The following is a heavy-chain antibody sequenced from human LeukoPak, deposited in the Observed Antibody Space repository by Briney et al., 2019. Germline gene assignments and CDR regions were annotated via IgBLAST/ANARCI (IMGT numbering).Heavy chain of an antibody. J-gene: IGHJ4*02. CDR1: GGSFSGYY. D-gene: IGHD2-2*01. Sequence: SETLSLTCAVYGGSFSGYYWSWIRQLPGKGLEWIGEINHSGSTNCNPSLKSRVTISVDTSKNQFSLKLSSVTAADTAVYYCASMRKGVVPAAADYWGQGTLSPSPQ. CDR3: ASMRKGVVPAAADY. V-gene: IGHV4-34*01. CDR2: INHSGST.